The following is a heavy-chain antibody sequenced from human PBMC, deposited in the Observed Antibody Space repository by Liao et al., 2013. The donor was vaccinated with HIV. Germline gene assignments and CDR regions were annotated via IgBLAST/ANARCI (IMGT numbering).Heavy chain of an antibody. J-gene: IGHJ4*02. V-gene: IGHV4-30-4*08. CDR3: ARDYYDSSGFHY. Sequence: QVHLQESGPGLVKPSQTLSLTCTVSGGSISSVDYYWTWIRQPPGKGLEWIGYIYHSGNSYYNPSLKSRVSISEDTSKNQFSLRLTSVTAADTAVYFCARDYYDSSGFHYWGQGTLVTVSS. D-gene: IGHD3-22*01. CDR1: GGSISSVDYY. CDR2: IYHSGNS.